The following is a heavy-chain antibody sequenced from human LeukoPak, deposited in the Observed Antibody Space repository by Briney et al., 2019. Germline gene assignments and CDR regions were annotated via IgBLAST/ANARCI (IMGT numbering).Heavy chain of an antibody. CDR3: VTDTSMGGLFDY. CDR1: GFTFSNYW. J-gene: IGHJ4*02. Sequence: GGSLRLSCAASGFTFSNYWMHWVRQAPGKGLVWVSRISSDGSSTSYADSVKGRFTISRDNAKSTLYLQMNSLRDEDTALYYCVTDTSMGGLFDYWGQGTLVTVSS. V-gene: IGHV3-74*01. D-gene: IGHD5-18*01. CDR2: ISSDGSST.